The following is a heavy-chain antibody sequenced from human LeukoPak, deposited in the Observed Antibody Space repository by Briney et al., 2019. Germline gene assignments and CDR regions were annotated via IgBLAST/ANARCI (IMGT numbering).Heavy chain of an antibody. CDR3: AKNGRRDYYYYMDV. V-gene: IGHV3-21*04. CDR2: ISSSGTYI. CDR1: GFTFSSYG. J-gene: IGHJ6*03. Sequence: PGGSLRLSCAASGFTFSSYGMNWVRQAPGKGLEWVSCISSSGTYIYYADSVKGRFTISRDNAKNSLYLQMNSLRTEDTALYYCAKNGRRDYYYYMDVWGKGTTVTVSS. D-gene: IGHD2-8*01.